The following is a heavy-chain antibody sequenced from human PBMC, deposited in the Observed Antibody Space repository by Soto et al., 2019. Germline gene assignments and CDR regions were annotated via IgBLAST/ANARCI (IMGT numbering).Heavy chain of an antibody. CDR2: IYPGDSDT. V-gene: IGHV5-51*01. CDR1: GYSFTSYW. D-gene: IGHD2-15*01. CDR3: ARWSDCSGGSCYSPYYFDY. J-gene: IGHJ4*02. Sequence: PGESLKISXKGSGYSFTSYWIGWVRQMPGKGLEWMGIIYPGDSDTRYSPSFQGQVTISADKSISTAYLQWSSLKASDTAMYYCARWSDCSGGSCYSPYYFDYWGQGTLVTVSS.